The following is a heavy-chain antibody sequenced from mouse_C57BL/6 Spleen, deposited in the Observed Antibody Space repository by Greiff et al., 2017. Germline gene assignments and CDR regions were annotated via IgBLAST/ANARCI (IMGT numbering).Heavy chain of an antibody. J-gene: IGHJ4*01. Sequence: QVQLKQSGAELVRPGTSVKVSCKASGYAFTNYLIEWVKQRPGQGLEWIGVINPGSGGTNYNEKFKGKATLTADKSSSTAYMQLSSLTSEDSAVYFCAREVTTVYAMYYWGQGTSVTVSS. CDR2: INPGSGGT. V-gene: IGHV1-54*01. CDR1: GYAFTNYL. D-gene: IGHD1-1*01. CDR3: AREVTTVYAMYY.